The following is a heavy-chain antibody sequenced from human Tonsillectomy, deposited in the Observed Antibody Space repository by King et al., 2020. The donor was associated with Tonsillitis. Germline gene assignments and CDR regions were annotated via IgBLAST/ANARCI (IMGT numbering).Heavy chain of an antibody. V-gene: IGHV4-59*08. CDR1: GGSIRSHY. D-gene: IGHD5-24*01. CDR3: ARLLPEDGRSAGCFDY. J-gene: IGHJ4*02. Sequence: VQLQESGPGLAKPSETLSLTCTVSGGSIRSHYWSWIRQPPGKGLEWIGYIYSSGSTNYNPSLKSRVTISVDTSKNQFSLKLSSVTAADTAVYYWARLLPEDGRSAGCFDYWGQGTLVTVSS. CDR2: IYSSGST.